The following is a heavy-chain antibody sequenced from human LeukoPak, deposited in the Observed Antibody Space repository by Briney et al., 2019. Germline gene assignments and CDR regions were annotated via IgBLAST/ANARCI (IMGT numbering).Heavy chain of an antibody. J-gene: IGHJ4*02. CDR1: GFTFGDYA. D-gene: IGHD5-12*01. CDR3: TREEGGYSSLPDY. Sequence: GGSLRLSCTASGFTFGDYAMSWVRQAPGKGLEWVGFIRSKACGGTTEYAASVKGRFTISRDDSKSIAYLQMNSLKTEDTAVYYCTREEGGYSSLPDYWGQGTLVTVSS. CDR2: IRSKACGGTT. V-gene: IGHV3-49*04.